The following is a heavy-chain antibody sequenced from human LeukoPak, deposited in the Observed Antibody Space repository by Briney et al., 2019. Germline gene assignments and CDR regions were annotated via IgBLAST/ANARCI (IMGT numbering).Heavy chain of an antibody. CDR2: INPNSGGT. CDR1: GYTFTGYY. D-gene: IGHD1-26*01. V-gene: IGHV1-2*06. Sequence: ASVKVSCKASGYTFTGYYMHWVRQAPGQGLGWMGRINPNSGGTNYAQKFQGRVTMTRDTSISTAYMELSRLRSDDTAVYYCARDCRRVLVGATTSDYWSQGTLVTVSS. J-gene: IGHJ4*02. CDR3: ARDCRRVLVGATTSDY.